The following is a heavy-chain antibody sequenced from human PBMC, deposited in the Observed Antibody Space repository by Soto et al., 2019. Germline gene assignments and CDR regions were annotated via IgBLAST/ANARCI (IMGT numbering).Heavy chain of an antibody. CDR1: GGTFSSYA. J-gene: IGHJ6*02. V-gene: IGHV1-69*01. CDR3: ARDPPPVRIVGATNPLYYGMDV. Sequence: QVQLVQSGAEVKKPGSSVKVSCKASGGTFSSYAISWVRQAPGQGLEWMGGIIPISGTANYAQKFQGRVTITADESTSTAYMELSSLGSEDTAVYYCARDPPPVRIVGATNPLYYGMDVWGQGTTVTVSS. CDR2: IIPISGTA. D-gene: IGHD1-26*01.